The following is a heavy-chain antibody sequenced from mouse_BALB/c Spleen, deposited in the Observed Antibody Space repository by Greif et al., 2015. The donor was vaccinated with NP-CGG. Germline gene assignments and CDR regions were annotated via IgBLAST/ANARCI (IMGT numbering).Heavy chain of an antibody. CDR3: TRGPIYHYGSSYSWFAY. CDR1: GYTFTSYY. CDR2: INPSNGGT. V-gene: IGHV1S81*02. Sequence: QVQLQQSGAELVKPGASVKLSCKASGYTFTSYYMYWVKQRPGQGLEWIGGINPSNGGTNFNEKFKSKATLTVDKSSSTAYMQLSSLTSEDSAVYYCTRGPIYHYGSSYSWFAYWGQGTLVTVSA. D-gene: IGHD1-1*01. J-gene: IGHJ3*01.